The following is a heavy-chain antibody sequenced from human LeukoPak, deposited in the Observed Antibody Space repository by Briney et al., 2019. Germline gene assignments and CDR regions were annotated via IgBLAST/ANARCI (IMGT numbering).Heavy chain of an antibody. J-gene: IGHJ4*02. V-gene: IGHV4-4*07. D-gene: IGHD1-26*01. CDR3: ARENSGSYREFDY. CDR2: IYTSGST. CDR1: GGSLSRYY. Sequence: SEILSLTCIVSGGSLSRYYWSWIRQPAGKGREWIGRIYTSGSTNYNASLKSRVSMSVDTSKNQFSLKLSSVTAADTAVFYCARENSGSYREFDYWGQGTLVTVSS.